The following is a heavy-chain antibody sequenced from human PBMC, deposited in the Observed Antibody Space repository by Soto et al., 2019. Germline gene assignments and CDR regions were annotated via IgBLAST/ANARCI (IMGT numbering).Heavy chain of an antibody. CDR3: VWGSGGSCYSAFDI. Sequence: ASVKVSCKASGYTFTSYGISWVRQAPGQGLEWMGWISAYNGNTNYAQKLQGRVTMTTDTSTSTAYMELRSLRSDDTAVYYCVWGSGGSCYSAFDIWGQGTMVTVSS. J-gene: IGHJ3*02. CDR2: ISAYNGNT. CDR1: GYTFTSYG. V-gene: IGHV1-18*01. D-gene: IGHD2-15*01.